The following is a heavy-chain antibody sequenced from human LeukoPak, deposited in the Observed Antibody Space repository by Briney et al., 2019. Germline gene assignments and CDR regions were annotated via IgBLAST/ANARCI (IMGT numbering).Heavy chain of an antibody. CDR3: AKDRYSYAFEYSDS. V-gene: IGHV3-23*01. D-gene: IGHD5-18*01. J-gene: IGHJ4*02. Sequence: GGSLRLSCAASGFTFSSYAMSRVRQAPGKGLEWVSGISGGGGSTYYADSVKGRFTISRDNSKNTLSLQVSSLRTEDTAVYYCAKDRYSYAFEYSDSWGQGTLVTVSS. CDR1: GFTFSSYA. CDR2: ISGGGGST.